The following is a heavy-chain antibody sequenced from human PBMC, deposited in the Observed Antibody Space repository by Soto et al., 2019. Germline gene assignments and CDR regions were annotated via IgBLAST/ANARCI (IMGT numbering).Heavy chain of an antibody. J-gene: IGHJ4*02. CDR3: ARSGVVVVPGALGAYYFDF. CDR2: INPNSGGT. D-gene: IGHD2-2*01. V-gene: IGHV1-2*04. Sequence: ASVKVSCKASGYTFTGYYMHWGRQAPGQGLEWMGWINPNSGGTNYAQKCQGWVTMTRDTSISTAYMEMSRLRSDDTAVYYCARSGVVVVPGALGAYYFDFWGQGTLVTVSS. CDR1: GYTFTGYY.